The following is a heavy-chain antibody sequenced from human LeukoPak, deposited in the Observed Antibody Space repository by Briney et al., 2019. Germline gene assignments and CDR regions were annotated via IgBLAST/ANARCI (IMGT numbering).Heavy chain of an antibody. V-gene: IGHV4-59*01. D-gene: IGHD6-13*01. CDR2: IYYSGST. J-gene: IGHJ4*02. CDR3: ARVTGYRIEDYFDY. CDR1: GGSISSYY. Sequence: SETLSLTCTVSGGSISSYYWSWIRQPPGKGLEWIGYIYYSGSTNYNPSLKSRVTISVETSKNEFSLKLRSVTAADTAVYYCARVTGYRIEDYFDYWGQGTLVTVSS.